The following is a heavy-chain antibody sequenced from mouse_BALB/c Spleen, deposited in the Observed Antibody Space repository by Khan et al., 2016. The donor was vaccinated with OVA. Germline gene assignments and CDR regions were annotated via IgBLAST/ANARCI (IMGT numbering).Heavy chain of an antibody. J-gene: IGHJ3*01. Sequence: QIQLVQSGPELKKPGETVKISCKASGYTLTNYGMNWVKQAPGKGLKWMGWINTYTGEPTYAEDFKGRIVCSLETSASTASLQINNLKNEDTSTYFCARSNGNYWFAYWGQGTLVTVSA. CDR3: ARSNGNYWFAY. D-gene: IGHD2-1*01. CDR1: GYTLTNYG. V-gene: IGHV9-3-1*01. CDR2: INTYTGEP.